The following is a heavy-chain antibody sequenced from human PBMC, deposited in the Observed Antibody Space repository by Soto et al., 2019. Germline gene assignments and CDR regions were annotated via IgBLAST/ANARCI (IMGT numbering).Heavy chain of an antibody. J-gene: IGHJ5*02. CDR1: GGSISSGGYS. V-gene: IGHV4-30-2*01. D-gene: IGHD3-22*01. Sequence: SETLSLTCAVSGGSISSGGYSWSWIRQPPGKGLEWIGYIYHSGSTYYNPSLKSRVTISVDRSKNQFSLKLSSVTAADTAVYYCARVITMTDRWFDHWGQGTLVTVSS. CDR3: ARVITMTDRWFDH. CDR2: IYHSGST.